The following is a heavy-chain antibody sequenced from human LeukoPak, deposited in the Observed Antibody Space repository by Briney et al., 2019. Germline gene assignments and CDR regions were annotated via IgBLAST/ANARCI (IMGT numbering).Heavy chain of an antibody. Sequence: ASVKVSCKTYGYTFTGYYIHWVRQAPGQGLEWMGWIRPNSGGTKNAQKFQGRVTMTRDTSISTAYMELNSLTSDDTAVYYCVTYSNSTLQYYYGLDVWGQGTTVTVSS. CDR3: VTYSNSTLQYYYGLDV. CDR2: IRPNSGGT. J-gene: IGHJ6*02. CDR1: GYTFTGYY. D-gene: IGHD6-13*01. V-gene: IGHV1-2*02.